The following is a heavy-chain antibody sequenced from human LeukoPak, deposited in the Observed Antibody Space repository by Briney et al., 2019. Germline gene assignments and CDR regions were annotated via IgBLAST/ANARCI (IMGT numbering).Heavy chain of an antibody. V-gene: IGHV4-39*01. CDR3: ARHEYSGSYYGLSWFDP. J-gene: IGHJ5*02. D-gene: IGHD1-26*01. CDR1: GGTISSIGYY. Sequence: PSETLSLTCNVSGGTISSIGYYWGWIRQPPGKGLEWIASIYYSGSTYYNPSLKSRDTISVDTSKNQLSLKLSSLTAADTAVYYCARHEYSGSYYGLSWFDPWGQGTLVTVSS. CDR2: IYYSGST.